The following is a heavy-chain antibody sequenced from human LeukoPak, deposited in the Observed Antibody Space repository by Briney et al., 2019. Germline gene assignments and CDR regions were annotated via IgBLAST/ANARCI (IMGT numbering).Heavy chain of an antibody. Sequence: PGRSLRLSCAASGFTFSSYAMSWARQAPGKGLEWVSAISGSGGSTYYADSVKGRFTISRDNSKNTLYLQMNSLRAEDTAVYYCAKAGDIVVVPAAIVFDPWGQGTLVTVSS. D-gene: IGHD2-2*01. V-gene: IGHV3-23*01. CDR1: GFTFSSYA. J-gene: IGHJ5*02. CDR2: ISGSGGST. CDR3: AKAGDIVVVPAAIVFDP.